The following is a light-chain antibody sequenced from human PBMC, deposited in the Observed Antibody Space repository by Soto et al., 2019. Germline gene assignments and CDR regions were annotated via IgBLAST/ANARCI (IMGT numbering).Light chain of an antibody. V-gene: IGLV1-40*01. CDR3: QSHDSSLNSWV. J-gene: IGLJ3*02. Sequence: QSVLTQPPSVSGAPRQRVTISCTGSSSNIGAGSDVHWYQHLPGTAPKLLIFGNNKRPSGVPDRFSGSRSGTSASLAITGLQADDEADFYCQSHDSSLNSWVFGGGTKLTVL. CDR1: SSNIGAGSD. CDR2: GNN.